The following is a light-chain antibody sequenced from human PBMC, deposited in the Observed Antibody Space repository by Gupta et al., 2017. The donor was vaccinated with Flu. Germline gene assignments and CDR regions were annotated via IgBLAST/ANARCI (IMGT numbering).Light chain of an antibody. CDR1: RSNIGRNS. CDR3: ATWDDSLNDYV. J-gene: IGLJ1*01. CDR2: RNN. V-gene: IGLV1-44*01. Sequence: QSVLTQPPSASGTPGPRVTISCSGNRSNIGRNSVSWYQQLPGAAPKLLMYRNNQRPSGVSDRFSGSQSGTSASLAISGLQSEDEADYYCATWDDSLNDYVFGSATKVTVL.